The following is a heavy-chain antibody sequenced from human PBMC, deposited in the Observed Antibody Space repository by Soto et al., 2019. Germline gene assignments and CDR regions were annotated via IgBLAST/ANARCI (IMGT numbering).Heavy chain of an antibody. V-gene: IGHV3-23*01. CDR2: ISETSDVA. D-gene: IGHD2-2*01. J-gene: IGHJ6*02. CDR1: GFAFSSYA. CDR3: ARYIPGVRYYGMDV. Sequence: EVQLLESGGGLVQPGGSLRLACAASGFAFSSYAMKWVRQAPGKGLEWVSLISETSDVAYYADSVKGRFTISRDNSGNTLCLQMYSLRAEDTAVYYCARYIPGVRYYGMDVWGQGTTVTVAS.